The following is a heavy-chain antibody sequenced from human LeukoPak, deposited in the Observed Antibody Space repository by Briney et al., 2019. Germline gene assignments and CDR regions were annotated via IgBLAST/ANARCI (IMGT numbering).Heavy chain of an antibody. CDR3: AKAGSGSTGSAFDI. V-gene: IGHV3-9*03. Sequence: PGGSLRLSCAASGFTFDDYAMHWVRQAPGKGLEGVSGISWNSGSIGYADSVKGRFTISRDNAKNSLYLQMNSLRAEDMALYYCAKAGSGSTGSAFDIWGQGTMVTVSS. CDR1: GFTFDDYA. CDR2: ISWNSGSI. D-gene: IGHD3-10*01. J-gene: IGHJ3*02.